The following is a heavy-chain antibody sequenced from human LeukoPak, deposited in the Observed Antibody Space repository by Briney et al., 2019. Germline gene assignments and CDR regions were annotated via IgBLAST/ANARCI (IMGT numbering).Heavy chain of an antibody. Sequence: GSSVKVSCKASGYTFTSYYMHWVRQAPGQGLEWMGIINPSGGSTSYAQKFQGRVTMTRDTSTSTVYMELSSLRSEDTAVYYCASSTVTTNGDYWGQGTLVTVSS. CDR2: INPSGGST. V-gene: IGHV1-46*01. J-gene: IGHJ4*02. CDR1: GYTFTSYY. CDR3: ASSTVTTNGDY. D-gene: IGHD4-17*01.